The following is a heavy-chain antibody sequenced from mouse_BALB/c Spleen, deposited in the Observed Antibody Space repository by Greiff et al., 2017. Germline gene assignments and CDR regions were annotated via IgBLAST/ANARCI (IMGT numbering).Heavy chain of an antibody. J-gene: IGHJ2*01. CDR3: ARGGELDY. CDR2: ISSGSSTI. CDR1: GFTFSSFG. V-gene: IGHV5-17*02. Sequence: EVKLQESGGGLVQPGGSRKLSCAASGFTFSSFGMHWVRQDPEKGLEWVAYISSGSSTIYYADTVKGRFTISRDNPKNTLFLQMTSLGSEDTAMYYCARGGELDYWGQGTTLTVSS.